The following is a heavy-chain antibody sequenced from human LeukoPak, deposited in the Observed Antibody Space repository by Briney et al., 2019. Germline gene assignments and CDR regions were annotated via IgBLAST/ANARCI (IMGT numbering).Heavy chain of an antibody. CDR1: GYTFTGYY. Sequence: GASVKVSCKASGYTFTGYYMHWVRQAPGQGLEWMGWINPNSGGTNYAQKFQDRVTMTRDTSISTAYMELSRLRSDDTVVYYCARVGCSSTSCYVFDYWGQGTLVTVSS. D-gene: IGHD2-2*01. CDR3: ARVGCSSTSCYVFDY. CDR2: INPNSGGT. V-gene: IGHV1-2*02. J-gene: IGHJ4*02.